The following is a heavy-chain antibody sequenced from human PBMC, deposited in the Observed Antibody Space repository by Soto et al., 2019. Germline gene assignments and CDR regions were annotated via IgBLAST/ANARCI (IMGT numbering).Heavy chain of an antibody. CDR1: GFTFSSYW. CDR3: ASVAATDAFDI. D-gene: IGHD6-25*01. CDR2: INSDGSST. V-gene: IGHV3-74*01. Sequence: PGGSLRLSCAASGFTFSSYWMHWVRQAPGRGLVWVSRINSDGSSTSYADSVKGRFTISRDNAKNTLYLQMNSLRAEDTAVYYCASVAATDAFDIWGQGTMGTVS. J-gene: IGHJ3*02.